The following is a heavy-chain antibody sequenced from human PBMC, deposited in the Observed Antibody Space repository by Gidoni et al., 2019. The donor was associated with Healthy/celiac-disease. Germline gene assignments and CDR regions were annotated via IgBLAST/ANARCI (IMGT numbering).Heavy chain of an antibody. V-gene: IGHV1-2*02. CDR3: AREVEYSSSSGYFDY. CDR2: INPNSGGT. D-gene: IGHD6-6*01. J-gene: IGHJ4*02. Sequence: QVQLVQSGAEVKKPGASVKVSCKASGYTFTGYYMHWVRQAPGQGLEWMGWINPNSGGTNYAQKFQGRVTMTRDTSISTAYMELSRLRSDDTAVYYCAREVEYSSSSGYFDYWGQGTLVTVSS. CDR1: GYTFTGYY.